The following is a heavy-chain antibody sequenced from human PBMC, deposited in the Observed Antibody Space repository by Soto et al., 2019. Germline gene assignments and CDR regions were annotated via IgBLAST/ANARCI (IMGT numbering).Heavy chain of an antibody. V-gene: IGHV3-23*01. D-gene: IGHD6-19*01. CDR1: GFTFNSYA. CDR3: AREYSSAWTTVDY. J-gene: IGHJ4*02. CDR2: ISDIGGTT. Sequence: EVQLLESGGGLVQPGRSLRLSCAASGFTFNSYAVSWVRQAPGKGLEWVSAISDIGGTTYYADSVKGRFTISRDNSKNTLYLQMNSLRAEDTAVYYCAREYSSAWTTVDYWGKGTLVTVSS.